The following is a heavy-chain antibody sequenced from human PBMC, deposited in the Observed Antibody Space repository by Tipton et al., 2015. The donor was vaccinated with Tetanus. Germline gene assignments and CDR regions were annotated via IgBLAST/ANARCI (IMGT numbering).Heavy chain of an antibody. CDR2: SWYDGTDK. Sequence: SLRLSCAASGFIFSSYGIHWVRQAPGKGLEWVAVSWYDGTDKYYADSVKGRFTISRDNSKNTLYLQMNSLRAGDTAVYYCAREADWSGGSRFSGAFDNRARATQVTVSS. J-gene: IGHJ4*02. D-gene: IGHD3-3*01. CDR1: GFIFSSYG. CDR3: AREADWSGGSRFSGAFDN. V-gene: IGHV3-33*01.